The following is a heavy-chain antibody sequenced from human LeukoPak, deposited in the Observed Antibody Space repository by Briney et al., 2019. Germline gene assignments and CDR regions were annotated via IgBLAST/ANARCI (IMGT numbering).Heavy chain of an antibody. J-gene: IGHJ4*02. CDR2: LNSDGSIT. Sequence: QPGGSLRLSCAASGFTFSSYAMTWVRQAPGKGLEWVSRLNSDGSITSYADSVKGRFTISRDNAKNTLYLQMNSLRAEDTAVYYCARGTWGSFDYWGQGALVTVSS. CDR3: ARGTWGSFDY. V-gene: IGHV3-74*01. CDR1: GFTFSSYA. D-gene: IGHD3-16*01.